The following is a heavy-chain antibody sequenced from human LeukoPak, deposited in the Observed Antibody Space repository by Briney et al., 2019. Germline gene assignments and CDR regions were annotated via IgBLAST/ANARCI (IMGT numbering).Heavy chain of an antibody. V-gene: IGHV1-8*01. CDR1: GYTFTSYD. CDR2: MNPNSGNT. J-gene: IGHJ5*02. D-gene: IGHD4-17*01. CDR3: ARGVRVTVTTSWFDP. Sequence: ASVKVSCKASGYTFTSYDINWVRQATGQGLEWMGWMNPNSGNTGYAQKLQGRVTMTRNTSISTAYMELSSLRSEDTAVCYCARGVRVTVTTSWFDPWGQGTLVTVSS.